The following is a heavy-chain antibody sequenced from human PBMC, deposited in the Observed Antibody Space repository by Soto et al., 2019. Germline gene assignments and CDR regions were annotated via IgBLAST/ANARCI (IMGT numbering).Heavy chain of an antibody. Sequence: QVQLLQSGAEVKDPGASVTVSCKASRYTFTAYFIHWMRQAPGRGLEWIGWINPNNGDTTYAQDFQGRLTLTRDSSSNTAYMALTRLTSDDSAVYYCARESYSWYYDYWGQGSLVSVSS. V-gene: IGHV1-2*02. CDR3: ARESYSWYYDY. CDR2: INPNNGDT. CDR1: RYTFTAYF. J-gene: IGHJ4*01. D-gene: IGHD1-26*01.